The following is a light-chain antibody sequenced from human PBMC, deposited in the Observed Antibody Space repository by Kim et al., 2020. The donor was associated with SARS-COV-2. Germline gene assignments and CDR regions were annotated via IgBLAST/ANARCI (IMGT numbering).Light chain of an antibody. CDR3: HQYRRSPSIT. Sequence: EIVLTQSPGTLSLSPGERATLSCRASQSVSSSYLAWYQQKPGQAPSLLIYGTYNRATGIPDRFSGSGSGTDFTLTISRLEPEDSAVYYCHQYRRSPSITFGQGTRLEIK. J-gene: IGKJ5*01. CDR1: QSVSSSY. V-gene: IGKV3-20*01. CDR2: GTY.